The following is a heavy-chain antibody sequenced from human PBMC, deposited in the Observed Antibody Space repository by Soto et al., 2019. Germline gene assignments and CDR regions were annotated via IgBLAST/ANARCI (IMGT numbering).Heavy chain of an antibody. D-gene: IGHD3-10*01. Sequence: SETLSLTCAVSGDSIKTETWWSWLRQLPGTGLEWIGEIKHTGDANANPALRSRVSMSVDRTKNQFFLNLRSVSAADTAVYFCASSRITMVRGVTVDYWGQGTLVTVSS. J-gene: IGHJ4*02. V-gene: IGHV4-4*02. CDR2: IKHTGDA. CDR1: GDSIKTETW. CDR3: ASSRITMVRGVTVDY.